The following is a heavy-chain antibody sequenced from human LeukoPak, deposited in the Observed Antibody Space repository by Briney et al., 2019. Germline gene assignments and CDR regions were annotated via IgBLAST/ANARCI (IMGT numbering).Heavy chain of an antibody. CDR2: ISGSGGST. J-gene: IGHJ3*02. Sequence: GGSLRLSCAASGFTFSSYAMSWVRQAPGKGLEWVSAISGSGGSTYYADSVKGRFTISRDNSKNTLYLQMNSLRAEDTAVYYCARDCSGGSCYHHDAFDIWGQGTMVTVSS. V-gene: IGHV3-23*01. CDR3: ARDCSGGSCYHHDAFDI. CDR1: GFTFSSYA. D-gene: IGHD2-15*01.